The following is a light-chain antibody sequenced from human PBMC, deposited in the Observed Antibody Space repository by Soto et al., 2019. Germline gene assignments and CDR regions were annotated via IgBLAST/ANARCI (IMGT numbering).Light chain of an antibody. J-gene: IGLJ2*01. CDR2: EDT. V-gene: IGLV2-23*02. Sequence: QSALTQPASVSGSPGQSITISCTGTTSDVGGYNLVSWYQQHPGKAPKLVVYEDTKRPSGVSDRFSGSKSGNTASLTISGRQAEDESDYSCCSYAAGSTFAVVFGGGAKLTVL. CDR1: TSDVGGYNL. CDR3: CSYAAGSTFAVV.